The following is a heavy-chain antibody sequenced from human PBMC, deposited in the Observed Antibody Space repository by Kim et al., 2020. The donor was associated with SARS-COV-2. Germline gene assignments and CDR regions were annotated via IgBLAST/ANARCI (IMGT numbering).Heavy chain of an antibody. CDR3: ARGGATKEWGAFDI. J-gene: IGHJ3*02. V-gene: IGHV1-3*01. Sequence: SKKFQTRVTISRDTSATTAYMELTSLPSEDTAVYFCARGGATKEWGAFDIWGQGTMVTVSS. D-gene: IGHD1-26*01.